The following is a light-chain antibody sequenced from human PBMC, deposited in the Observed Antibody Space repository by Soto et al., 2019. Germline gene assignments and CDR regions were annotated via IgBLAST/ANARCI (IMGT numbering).Light chain of an antibody. CDR3: QQYNTWYT. Sequence: EIVMTQSPATLSVSPGERVTLSCRASQSVTSDLAWYQQRPGQAPRLLIYGASTRATGIPARFSGSGSGTEFPLTISSLQSEDFAVYYCQQYNTWYTFGQGTKL. V-gene: IGKV3-15*01. CDR1: QSVTSD. CDR2: GAS. J-gene: IGKJ2*01.